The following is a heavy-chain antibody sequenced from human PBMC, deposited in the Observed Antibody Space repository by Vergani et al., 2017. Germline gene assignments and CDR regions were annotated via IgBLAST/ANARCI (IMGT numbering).Heavy chain of an antibody. Sequence: EVQLLESGGNLVQPGGSLRLSCAASGFTFTNFAMTWVRQAPGEGLEWVSGISGSGGFTYYADSVKGRFTISRDNSKNTMFLQMNNLRAEDMAVYYCAKDNVPGYYDSSGYCDYWGQGTLVTVSS. V-gene: IGHV3-23*01. J-gene: IGHJ4*02. CDR1: GFTFTNFA. CDR2: ISGSGGFT. D-gene: IGHD3-22*01. CDR3: AKDNVPGYYDSSGYCDY.